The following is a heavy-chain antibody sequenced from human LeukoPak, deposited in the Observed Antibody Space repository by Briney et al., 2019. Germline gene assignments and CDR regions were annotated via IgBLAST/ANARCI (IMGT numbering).Heavy chain of an antibody. J-gene: IGHJ4*02. CDR3: ARGSDSTSWDLDY. CDR1: GYTFTTYG. Sequence: ASVKVSCKASGYTFTTYGIAWVRQAAGQGLEWMGWISAYNGNTEYAQKIQGRVSLTADTSTSTAYMELRSLRSDDTAVYYCARGSDSTSWDLDYWGQGTLVTVSS. V-gene: IGHV1-18*01. D-gene: IGHD1-26*01. CDR2: ISAYNGNT.